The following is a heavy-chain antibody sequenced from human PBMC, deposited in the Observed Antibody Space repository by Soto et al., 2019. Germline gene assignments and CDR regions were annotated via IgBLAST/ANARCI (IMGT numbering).Heavy chain of an antibody. Sequence: CKASGYTFTSYGISWVRQAPGQGLEWMGWISAYNGNTNYAQKLQGRVTMTTDTSTSTAYMELRSLRSDDTAVYYCARDTKWAAGTHYYGMDVWGQGTTVTVSS. V-gene: IGHV1-18*01. CDR1: GYTFTSYG. CDR2: ISAYNGNT. CDR3: ARDTKWAAGTHYYGMDV. J-gene: IGHJ6*02. D-gene: IGHD6-13*01.